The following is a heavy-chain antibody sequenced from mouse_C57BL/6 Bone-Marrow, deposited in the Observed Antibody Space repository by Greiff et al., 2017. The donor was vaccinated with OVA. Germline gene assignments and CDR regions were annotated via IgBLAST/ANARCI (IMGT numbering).Heavy chain of an antibody. CDR1: GFTFSDYG. CDR2: ISSGSSTI. D-gene: IGHD1-1*01. J-gene: IGHJ3*01. Sequence: DVMLVESGGGLVKPGGSLKLSCAASGFTFSDYGMHWVRQAPEKGLEWVAYISSGSSTIYYADTVKGRFTISRDNAKNTLFLQMTRLRSEDTAMYYCARDGSSSWFAYWGQGTLVTVSA. CDR3: ARDGSSSWFAY. V-gene: IGHV5-17*01.